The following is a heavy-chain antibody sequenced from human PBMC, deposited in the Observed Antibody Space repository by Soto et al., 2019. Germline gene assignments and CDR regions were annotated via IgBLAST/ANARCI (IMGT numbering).Heavy chain of an antibody. CDR1: GGSISSSSYY. D-gene: IGHD2-21*02. Sequence: QLLESGPGLVKPSETLSLTCTVSGGSISSSSYYWGWIRQPPGKGLEWIGSIYYSGSTYYNPSLKSRVTISVDTSKNQFSLKLSSVTAADTAVYYCASYLRVVTAIGYGMDVWGQGTTVTVSS. CDR3: ASYLRVVTAIGYGMDV. J-gene: IGHJ6*02. CDR2: IYYSGST. V-gene: IGHV4-39*01.